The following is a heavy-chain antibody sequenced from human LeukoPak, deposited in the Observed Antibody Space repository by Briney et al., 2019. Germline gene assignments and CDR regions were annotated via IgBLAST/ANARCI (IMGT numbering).Heavy chain of an antibody. V-gene: IGHV3-30*18. CDR3: AKGHPYPAVGSSHFDY. CDR2: ISYDGSNK. Sequence: GGSLRLSCAASGFTFSSYGMHWVRQAPGKGLEWVAVISYDGSNKYYADSVKGRFTISRDNSKNTLYLQMNSLRAEDTAVYYCAKGHPYPAVGSSHFDYWGQGTLVTVSS. CDR1: GFTFSSYG. D-gene: IGHD3-10*01. J-gene: IGHJ4*02.